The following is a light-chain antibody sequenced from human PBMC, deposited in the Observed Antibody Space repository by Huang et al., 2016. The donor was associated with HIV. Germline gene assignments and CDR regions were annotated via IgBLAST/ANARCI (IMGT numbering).Light chain of an antibody. V-gene: IGKV3-20*01. Sequence: EIVLTQSPGNLSLSPGGRATLSCRASQSVSGTYLAWYQQKPGQAPRLLIYCTSIRATGIPDRFSGSGSATDFTRTISGLEPEDFALYYCQQYGTSPPSLTFGGGTKVEIK. J-gene: IGKJ4*01. CDR2: CTS. CDR1: QSVSGTY. CDR3: QQYGTSPPSLT.